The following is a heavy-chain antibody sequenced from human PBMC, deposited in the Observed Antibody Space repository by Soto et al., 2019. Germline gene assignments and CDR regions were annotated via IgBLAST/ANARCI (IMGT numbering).Heavy chain of an antibody. D-gene: IGHD3-9*01. V-gene: IGHV3-33*01. CDR3: ATDWPDAFDI. CDR2: IWYDGSNK. Sequence: GGSLRLSCAASGFTFSIYGMHWVRQAPGKGLEWVAVIWYDGSNKYYADSVKGRFTISRDNSKNTLYLQMNSLRAEDTAVYYCATDWPDAFDIWGQGTMVTVSS. CDR1: GFTFSIYG. J-gene: IGHJ3*02.